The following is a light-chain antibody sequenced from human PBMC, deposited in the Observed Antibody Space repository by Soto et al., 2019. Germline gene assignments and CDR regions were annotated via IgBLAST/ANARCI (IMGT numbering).Light chain of an antibody. J-gene: IGLJ1*01. CDR3: ISWTSTSTYV. CDR1: SSDVGGYNY. CDR2: DVF. Sequence: QSVLTQDASVSGSPGQSITISCTGTSSDVGGYNYVSWYQQHPGKAPKLMIYDVFTRPSGVSNRFPGSKSGNTASLTISALQAEDEADSYCISWTSTSTYVFGSGTKVTVL. V-gene: IGLV2-14*03.